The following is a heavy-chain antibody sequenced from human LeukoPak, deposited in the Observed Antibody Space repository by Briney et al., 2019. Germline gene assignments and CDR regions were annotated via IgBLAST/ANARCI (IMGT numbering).Heavy chain of an antibody. CDR1: AFTFNSYS. V-gene: IGHV3-21*01. D-gene: IGHD3-10*01. J-gene: IGHJ4*02. CDR3: ARDNSFGDLEL. CDR2: ISHGSRNI. Sequence: KSGGSLTLSCAASAFTFNSYSMKWLPQAPGKGLMWFSSISHGSRNIAYKDSVKGRFTIPRDTAKDSLHLKMNSLSAADTSLYYCARDNSFGDLELGGRGPLDSVS.